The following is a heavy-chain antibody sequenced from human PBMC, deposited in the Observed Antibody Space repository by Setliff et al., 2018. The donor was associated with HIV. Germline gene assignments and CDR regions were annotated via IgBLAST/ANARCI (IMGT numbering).Heavy chain of an antibody. CDR1: GGSISSGDYY. V-gene: IGHV4-30-4*08. Sequence: TLSLTCTVSGGSISSGDYYWCWIRQPPGKGLEWIGYIYYSGSTYYNPSLKSRVTISVDTSKNQFSLKLTSVTAADTATYFCPRGPPFDRWGRGTLVTVSS. CDR2: IYYSGST. J-gene: IGHJ2*01. CDR3: PRGPPFDR.